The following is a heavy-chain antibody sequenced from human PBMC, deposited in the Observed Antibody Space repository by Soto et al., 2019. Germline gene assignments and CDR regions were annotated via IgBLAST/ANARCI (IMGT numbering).Heavy chain of an antibody. D-gene: IGHD1-1*01. J-gene: IGHJ6*02. CDR3: AREGDGTLYYYYYGMDV. CDR2: MNPNSGNT. Sequence: GASVKVSCKASGYTFTSYDINWVRQATGQGLEWMGWMNPNSGNTGYAQKFQGRVTMTRNTSISTAYMEPSSLRSEDTAVYYCAREGDGTLYYYYYGMDVWGQGTTVTVSS. V-gene: IGHV1-8*01. CDR1: GYTFTSYD.